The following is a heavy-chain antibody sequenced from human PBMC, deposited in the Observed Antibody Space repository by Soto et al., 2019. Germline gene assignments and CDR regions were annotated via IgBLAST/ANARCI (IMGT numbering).Heavy chain of an antibody. V-gene: IGHV4-31*03. Sequence: SETLSLTCTVSGGSISSGGYYLSWIRQHPGKGLEWVGYIYYSGSTYYNPSLKSRVTISVDTSKNQFSLKLSSVTAADTAVYYCARDKATDGPDYGGNSQSNWFDPWGQGTLVTVSS. CDR2: IYYSGST. CDR3: ARDKATDGPDYGGNSQSNWFDP. D-gene: IGHD4-17*01. CDR1: GGSISSGGYY. J-gene: IGHJ5*02.